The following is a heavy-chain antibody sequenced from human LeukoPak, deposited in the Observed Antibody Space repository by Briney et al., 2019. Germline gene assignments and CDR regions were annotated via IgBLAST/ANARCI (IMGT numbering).Heavy chain of an antibody. CDR2: MNPNSGNT. CDR3: ARGRGPGIGYFDY. Sequence: ASVKVSCKASGYTFTSYDINWVRQATGQGLEWMGWMNPNSGNTGYAQKFQGRVTMTRDTSISTAYMELSRLRSDDTAVYYCARGRGPGIGYFDYWGQGTLVTVSS. J-gene: IGHJ4*02. CDR1: GYTFTSYD. V-gene: IGHV1-8*01. D-gene: IGHD6-13*01.